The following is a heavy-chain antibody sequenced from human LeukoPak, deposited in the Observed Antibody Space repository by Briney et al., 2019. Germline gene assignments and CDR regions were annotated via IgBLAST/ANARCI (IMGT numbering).Heavy chain of an antibody. D-gene: IGHD6-13*01. Sequence: SETLSLTCTVSGGSISGYHWNWIRQPPGKGLEWIGYIYYSGSTNYNPSLKSRVTISVDTSKSQFSLRLSSVTAADTAVYYCARHAGSDCWYFHYFDYWGQGTMVTVSS. J-gene: IGHJ4*01. V-gene: IGHV4-59*08. CDR2: IYYSGST. CDR1: GGSISGYH. CDR3: ARHAGSDCWYFHYFDY.